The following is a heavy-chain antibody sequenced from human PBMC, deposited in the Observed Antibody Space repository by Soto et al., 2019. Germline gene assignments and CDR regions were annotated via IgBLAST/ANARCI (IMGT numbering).Heavy chain of an antibody. J-gene: IGHJ6*03. V-gene: IGHV4-34*01. D-gene: IGHD3-3*02. CDR1: GGSFSGYY. Sequence: SETLSLTCAVYGGSFSGYYWSWIRQPPGKGLEWIGEINHSGSTNYNPSLKSRVTISVDTSKNQFSLKLSSVTAADTAVYYCASFSRYYYYMDVWGKGTTVTVSS. CDR3: ASFSRYYYYMDV. CDR2: INHSGST.